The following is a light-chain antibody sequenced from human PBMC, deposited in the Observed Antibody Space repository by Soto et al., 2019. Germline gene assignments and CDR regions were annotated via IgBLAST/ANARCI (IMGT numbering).Light chain of an antibody. CDR3: QSYDSSLSALV. CDR2: TNS. CDR1: SSNIGAGYD. Sequence: QSVLTQPPSVSGAPGQGVTISCAGTSSNIGAGYDVHWYQQVPGTAPKLLIYTNSNRPSGVPDRFSGSKSGTSASLAITGLRAADEADYYCQSYDSSLSALVFGGGTKSPS. V-gene: IGLV1-40*01. J-gene: IGLJ3*02.